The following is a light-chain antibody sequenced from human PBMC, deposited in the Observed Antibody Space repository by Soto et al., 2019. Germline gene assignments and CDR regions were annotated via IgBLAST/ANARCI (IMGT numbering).Light chain of an antibody. J-gene: IGKJ4*01. Sequence: EIVLTQSPGTLSLSPGDTATLSCRASQSVSSRYLGWYQQRPGQAPRLLIYGASSRATGIPDRFSGSGSGTDFTLTISRLEPEDFAVYYCHQYDISPLTFGGGTKVEIK. V-gene: IGKV3-20*01. CDR1: QSVSSRY. CDR3: HQYDISPLT. CDR2: GAS.